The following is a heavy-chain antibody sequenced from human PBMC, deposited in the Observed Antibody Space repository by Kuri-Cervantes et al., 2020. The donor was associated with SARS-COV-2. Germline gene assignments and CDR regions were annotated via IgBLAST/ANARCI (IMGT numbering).Heavy chain of an antibody. CDR1: GFTFSNAW. J-gene: IGHJ4*02. V-gene: IGHV3-15*07. Sequence: ETLSLTCAASGFTFSNAWVNWVRQAPGKGLEWVGRIKSKTDGGTTDYAAPVKGRFTISRDDSKNTLYLQMNSLKTEDTAVYYCTTDLVLLWFGELLDYWGQGTLVTVSS. CDR3: TTDLVLLWFGELLDY. CDR2: IKSKTDGGTT. D-gene: IGHD3-10*01.